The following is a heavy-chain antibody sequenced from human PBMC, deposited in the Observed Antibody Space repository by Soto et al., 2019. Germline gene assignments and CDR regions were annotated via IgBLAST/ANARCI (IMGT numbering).Heavy chain of an antibody. CDR3: ARTVLRYFDWSGPFYYYYGMDV. D-gene: IGHD3-9*01. J-gene: IGHJ6*02. CDR2: INSDGSST. Sequence: GGSLRLSCAASGFTFSSYWMHWVRQAPGKGLVWVSRINSDGSSTSYADSVKGRFTISRDNAKNTLYLQMNSLRAEDTAVYYCARTVLRYFDWSGPFYYYYGMDVWGQGTTVTVSS. V-gene: IGHV3-74*01. CDR1: GFTFSSYW.